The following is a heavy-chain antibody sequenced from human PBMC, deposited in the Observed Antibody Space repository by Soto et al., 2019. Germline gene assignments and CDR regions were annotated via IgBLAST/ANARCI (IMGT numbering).Heavy chain of an antibody. V-gene: IGHV6-1*01. CDR1: GDSVSSNTAA. D-gene: IGHD1-26*01. CDR2: TCYRSKWYN. CDR3: VRDVGFDFDY. J-gene: IGHJ4*02. Sequence: SQTLSLTCAISGDSVSSNTAAWNWIRQSPSRGLEWLGRTCYRSKWYNDYAVSVKSRITINPDTSKNQFSLHLNSVTPEDTALYYCVRDVGFDFDYWGLGTLVTVSS.